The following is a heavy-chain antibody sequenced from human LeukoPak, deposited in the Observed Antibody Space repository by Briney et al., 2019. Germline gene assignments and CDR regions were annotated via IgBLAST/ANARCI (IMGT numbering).Heavy chain of an antibody. Sequence: GRSLRLSCAASGFTFTSYTMNWVRLAPGEGLEWVSSISTGGGSTFYADSVKGRFTVSRDNSKNTLFLQMDSLETEDTAVYYCTREGCGATSCYTNDYWGQGTLVTVSS. CDR2: ISTGGGST. D-gene: IGHD2-2*02. J-gene: IGHJ4*02. CDR1: GFTFTSYT. V-gene: IGHV3-23*01. CDR3: TREGCGATSCYTNDY.